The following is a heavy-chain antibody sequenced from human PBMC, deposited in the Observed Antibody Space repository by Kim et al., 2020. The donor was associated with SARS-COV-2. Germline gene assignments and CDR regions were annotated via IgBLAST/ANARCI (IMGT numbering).Heavy chain of an antibody. V-gene: IGHV1-69*13. CDR2: IIPIFGTA. Sequence: SVKVSCKASGGTFSSYAISWVRQAPGQGLEWMGGIIPIFGTANYAQKFQGRVTITADESTSTAYMELSSLRSEDTAVYYCARARTGYLWGDFFDPWGQGTLVTVSS. J-gene: IGHJ5*02. CDR1: GGTFSSYA. D-gene: IGHD3-16*01. CDR3: ARARTGYLWGDFFDP.